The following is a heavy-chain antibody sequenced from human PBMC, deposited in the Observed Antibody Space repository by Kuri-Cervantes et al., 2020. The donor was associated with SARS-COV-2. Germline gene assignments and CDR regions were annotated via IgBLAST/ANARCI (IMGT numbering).Heavy chain of an antibody. CDR3: ARRRGYSGYVDRPSYFDY. CDR1: GGSFSGYY. V-gene: IGHV4-34*01. Sequence: SQTLSLTCAVYGGSFSGYYWSWIRQPPGKALEWIGEINHSGSTNYNPSLKSRVTISVDTSKNQFSLKLSSVTAADTAVYYCARRRGYSGYVDRPSYFDYWGQGTLVTVSS. CDR2: INHSGST. J-gene: IGHJ4*02. D-gene: IGHD5-12*01.